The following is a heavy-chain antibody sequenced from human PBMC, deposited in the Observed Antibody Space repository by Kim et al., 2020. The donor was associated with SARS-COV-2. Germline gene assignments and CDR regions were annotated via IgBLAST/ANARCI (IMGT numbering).Heavy chain of an antibody. V-gene: IGHV3-23*01. Sequence: GGSLRLSCAASGFTFSTYAMSWVRQAPGKGLEWVSAVSGSGNITYYADSVKGRFTISRDNSKNTLYLQMNSLRAEDTAVYYCGKDVWGWELSTMVAYWGQGTLVTVSS. CDR1: GFTFSTYA. J-gene: IGHJ4*02. D-gene: IGHD2-21*01. CDR2: VSGSGNIT. CDR3: GKDVWGWELSTMVAY.